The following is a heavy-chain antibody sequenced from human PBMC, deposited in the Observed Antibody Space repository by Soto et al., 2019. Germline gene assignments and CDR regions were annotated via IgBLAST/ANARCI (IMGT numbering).Heavy chain of an antibody. CDR3: ARDTDPMITFGGVQTPDY. J-gene: IGHJ4*02. D-gene: IGHD3-16*01. CDR2: IWYDGSNK. V-gene: IGHV3-33*01. Sequence: QVQLVESGGGVVQPGRSLRLSCAASGFTFSSYGMHWVRQAPGKGLEWVAVIWYDGSNKYYADSVKGRFTISRDNYKPTXXLQMNSLRAEDTAVYYCARDTDPMITFGGVQTPDYWGQGTLVTVSS. CDR1: GFTFSSYG.